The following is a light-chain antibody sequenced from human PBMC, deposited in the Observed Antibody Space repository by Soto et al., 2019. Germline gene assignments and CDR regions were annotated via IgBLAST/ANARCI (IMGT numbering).Light chain of an antibody. CDR3: QQYDSYPWT. V-gene: IGKV1-5*03. CDR2: KAS. Sequence: DIQMTQSPSTLSASVGDRVTITCRASQRISSWLAWYQQRPGKAPKFLIYKASNLASGVPSRFSGSGSGTEFTLTISSLEPDDFATYHCQQYDSYPWTFGQGTKVEIK. CDR1: QRISSW. J-gene: IGKJ1*01.